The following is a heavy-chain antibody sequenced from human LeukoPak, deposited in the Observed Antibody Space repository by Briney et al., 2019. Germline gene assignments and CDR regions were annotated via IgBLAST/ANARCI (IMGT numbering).Heavy chain of an antibody. V-gene: IGHV1-69*13. CDR2: IIPIFGTA. J-gene: IGHJ4*02. D-gene: IGHD3-22*01. Sequence: ASVNVSFTASGGTFSSYAISWVRQAPGQGLEWMGGIIPIFGTANYAQKFQGRVTITADESTSTAYMELSSLRSEDTAVYYCARASYDSSGYIPGFDYWGQGTLVTVSS. CDR3: ARASYDSSGYIPGFDY. CDR1: GGTFSSYA.